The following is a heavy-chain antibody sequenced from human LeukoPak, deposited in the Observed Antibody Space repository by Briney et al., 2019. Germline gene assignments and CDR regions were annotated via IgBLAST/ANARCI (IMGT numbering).Heavy chain of an antibody. J-gene: IGHJ5*02. D-gene: IGHD6-19*01. CDR1: GGSFSGYY. CDR3: ARRQIAVAGTGGNWFDP. V-gene: IGHV4-34*01. Sequence: PSETLSLTCAVYGGSFSGYYWSWIRQPPGKGLVWIGEINHSGSTNYNPSLKSRVTISVDTSKNQFSLKLSPVTAADTAVYYCARRQIAVAGTGGNWFDPWGQGTLVTVSS. CDR2: INHSGST.